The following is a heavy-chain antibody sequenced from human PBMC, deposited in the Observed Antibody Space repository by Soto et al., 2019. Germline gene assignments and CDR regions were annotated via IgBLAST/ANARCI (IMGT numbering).Heavy chain of an antibody. CDR2: ISGSGGST. V-gene: IGHV3-23*01. D-gene: IGHD3-3*01. CDR1: GFTFSSYA. J-gene: IGHJ6*02. Sequence: EVQLLESGGGLVQPGGSLRLSCAASGFTFSSYAMSWVRQAPGKGLEWVSAISGSGGSTYYADSVKGRFTISRDNSKNTLYLQMNSLRAEDTAVYYCARDPITIFGVVTLYYYYGMDVWGQGTTVTVSS. CDR3: ARDPITIFGVVTLYYYYGMDV.